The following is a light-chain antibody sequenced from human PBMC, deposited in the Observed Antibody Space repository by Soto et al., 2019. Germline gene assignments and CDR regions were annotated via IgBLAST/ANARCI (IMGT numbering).Light chain of an antibody. CDR1: QSLVFTNGNTY. V-gene: IGKV2-30*01. J-gene: IGKJ5*01. CDR2: KVS. CDR3: MQVLLRPLVA. Sequence: TQSPLSLPVTLGQPASISWRSSQSLVFTNGNTYLHWVHQRPGQSPRRLIYKVSNRDSGVPDRFSGSGSGTDFTLRIRRVEAEDVGVYYCMQVLLRPLVAFGQGTQREIK.